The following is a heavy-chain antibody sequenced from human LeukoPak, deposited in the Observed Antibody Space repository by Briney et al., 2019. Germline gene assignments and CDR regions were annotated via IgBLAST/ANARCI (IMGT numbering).Heavy chain of an antibody. CDR2: ISSSSSYT. CDR1: GFTFSDYY. D-gene: IGHD2-2*01. CDR3: AKGGAGYCSSTSCLYYFDY. V-gene: IGHV3-11*05. Sequence: KPGGSLRLSCAASGFTFSDYYMSWIRQAPGKGLEWVSYISSSSSYTNYADSVKGRFTISRDNSKNTLLLQMNSLRAEDTAVYYCAKGGAGYCSSTSCLYYFDYWGQGTLVTVST. J-gene: IGHJ4*02.